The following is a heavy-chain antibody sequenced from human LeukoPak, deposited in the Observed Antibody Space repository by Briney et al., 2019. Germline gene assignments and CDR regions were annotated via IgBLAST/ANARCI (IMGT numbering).Heavy chain of an antibody. V-gene: IGHV1-2*02. J-gene: IGHJ4*02. CDR1: GYTFTVYY. Sequence: GASVTVSCKASGYTFTVYYMHWVRQAPGQGLEWMGWINCNSGDTKYAQKFQGRVTMTGDTSITTVYMELSGLRSDDTAVYYCTQENKAVDIAGLGYWGQGSLVTVSS. CDR2: INCNSGDT. D-gene: IGHD5-12*01. CDR3: TQENKAVDIAGLGY.